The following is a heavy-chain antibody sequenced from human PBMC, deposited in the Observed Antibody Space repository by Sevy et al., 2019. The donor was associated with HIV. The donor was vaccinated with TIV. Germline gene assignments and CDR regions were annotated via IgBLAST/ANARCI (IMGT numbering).Heavy chain of an antibody. Sequence: GGSLRLSCAASGFSFSSYSMNWVRQAPGKVLEWASSISSSSSYIYYTDSVKGRFTISRDNAKNSLYLQMNSLRAEDTAVYYCARWDADRRWYFDYWGQGTLVTVSS. J-gene: IGHJ4*02. CDR2: ISSSSSYI. D-gene: IGHD1-26*01. V-gene: IGHV3-21*01. CDR3: ARWDADRRWYFDY. CDR1: GFSFSSYS.